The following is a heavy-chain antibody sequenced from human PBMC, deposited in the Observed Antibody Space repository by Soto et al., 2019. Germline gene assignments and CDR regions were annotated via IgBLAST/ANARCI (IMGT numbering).Heavy chain of an antibody. V-gene: IGHV3-23*01. CDR1: GFTFSSYA. Sequence: GSLRLSCAASGFTFSSYAMSWVRQVPGKGLEWVSAISGSGGSTYYADSVKGRFTISRDNSKNTLYLQMNSLRAEDTAVYYCAKAHPWYYEILTGPFDYWGQGTLVTVSS. J-gene: IGHJ4*02. CDR2: ISGSGGST. CDR3: AKAHPWYYEILTGPFDY. D-gene: IGHD3-9*01.